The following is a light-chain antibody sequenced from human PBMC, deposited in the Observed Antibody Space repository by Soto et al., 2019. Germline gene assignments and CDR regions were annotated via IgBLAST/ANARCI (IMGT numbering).Light chain of an antibody. CDR3: QSYENNNHYV. V-gene: IGLV6-57*04. CDR2: EDS. J-gene: IGLJ1*01. CDR1: SGSIASNY. Sequence: NFMLTQPHSVSESPGKTVTISCTRSSGSIASNYVQWYQQRPGSAPTSVIYEDSQRPSGVPDRFSGAIDSSSNSASLTISGLRTEDEAEYYCQSYENNNHYVFGTGTKRTVL.